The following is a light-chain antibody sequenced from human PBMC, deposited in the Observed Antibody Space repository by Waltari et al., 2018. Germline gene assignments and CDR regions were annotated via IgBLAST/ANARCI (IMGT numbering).Light chain of an antibody. J-gene: IGLJ1*01. V-gene: IGLV1-44*01. Sequence: QSVLTQQPSASGDPGQRVAIACSGSSSNIGSNTVNWYQQLPGPAPKLLIYSNNQRPSGVPDRFSGSKSVTSASLAISGLQSEDEADYYCAAWADSLNGYVFGTGTKVTVL. CDR1: SSNIGSNT. CDR2: SNN. CDR3: AAWADSLNGYV.